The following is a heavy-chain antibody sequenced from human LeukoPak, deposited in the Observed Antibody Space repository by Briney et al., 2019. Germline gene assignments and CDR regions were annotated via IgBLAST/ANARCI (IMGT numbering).Heavy chain of an antibody. J-gene: IGHJ4*02. Sequence: KSSETLSLTCAVYGGSFSGYYWSWIRQPPGKGLEWLGEINHSGSTKYNPSLKSRVTISVDPTKNQFSLKLSSVTAADTAVYYCGRVAERLLLWFGESAEVGRTDYWGQETLVTVSS. CDR1: GGSFSGYY. D-gene: IGHD3-10*01. V-gene: IGHV4-34*01. CDR2: INHSGST. CDR3: GRVAERLLLWFGESAEVGRTDY.